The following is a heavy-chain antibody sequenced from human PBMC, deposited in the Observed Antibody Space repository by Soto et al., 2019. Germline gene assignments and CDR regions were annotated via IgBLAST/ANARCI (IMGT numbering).Heavy chain of an antibody. V-gene: IGHV1-18*01. CDR3: AIEGDYGYYPYSFDY. D-gene: IGHD4-17*01. CDR2: ISAYNGNT. CDR1: GYTFTSYG. Sequence: ASVEVSCKASGYTFTSYGISWVRQATGQGLEWMGWISAYNGNTKYAQKLQGRVTMNTDTYTSTAYMELSNLRSDDTALYYCAIEGDYGYYPYSFDYWGRVTLVTVSS. J-gene: IGHJ4*02.